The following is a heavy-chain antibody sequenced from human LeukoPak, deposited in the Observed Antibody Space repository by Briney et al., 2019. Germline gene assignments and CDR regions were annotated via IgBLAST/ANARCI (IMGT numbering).Heavy chain of an antibody. J-gene: IGHJ5*02. CDR2: INHSGST. CDR1: GGSISSYY. D-gene: IGHD3-3*02. CDR3: ARRRDGVLEP. Sequence: SETLSLTCSVSGGSISSYYWSWIRQPPGKGLEWIGEINHSGSTNYNPSLKSRVTISVDTSKNQFSLKLSSVTAADTAVYYCARRRDGVLEPWGQGTLVTVSS. V-gene: IGHV4-34*01.